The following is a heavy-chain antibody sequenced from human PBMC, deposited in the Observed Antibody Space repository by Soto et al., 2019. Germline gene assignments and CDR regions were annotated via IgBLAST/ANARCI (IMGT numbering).Heavy chain of an antibody. CDR2: IIPIFGTA. V-gene: IGHV1-69*01. J-gene: IGHJ3*02. CDR1: GGTFSSYA. Sequence: QVQLVQSGAEVKKPGSSVKVSCKASGGTFSSYAISWVRQAPGQGLEWMGGIIPIFGTANYARKFQGRVTITAEESTSTAYMELSSLRSEHTAVYYCARGGTDYYESSGYFRGAFDIWGQGTMVTVSS. CDR3: ARGGTDYYESSGYFRGAFDI. D-gene: IGHD3-22*01.